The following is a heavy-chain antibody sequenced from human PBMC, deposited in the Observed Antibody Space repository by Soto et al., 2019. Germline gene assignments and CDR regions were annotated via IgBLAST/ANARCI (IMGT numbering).Heavy chain of an antibody. Sequence: SETLSLTCTVSGGSISSGGYYWSWIRQHPGKGLEWIGYIYYSGSTYYNPSLKSRVTISVDTSKNQFSLKLSSVTAADTAVYYCARAGGGIYYYYYYYMDVWGKGTTVTGSS. D-gene: IGHD3-16*01. V-gene: IGHV4-31*03. CDR1: GGSISSGGYY. J-gene: IGHJ6*03. CDR2: IYYSGST. CDR3: ARAGGGIYYYYYYYMDV.